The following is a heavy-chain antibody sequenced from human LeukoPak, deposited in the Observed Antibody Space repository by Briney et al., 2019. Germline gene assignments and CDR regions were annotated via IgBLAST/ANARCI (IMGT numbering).Heavy chain of an antibody. Sequence: GGSLRLSCTASGFTFGDYAMSWFRPAPGKGLEWVGFIRSKAYGGTTEYAASVKGRFTISRDDSKSIAYLQMNSLKTEDTAVYYCTRDRLLVRGWGQGTLVTVSS. V-gene: IGHV3-49*03. CDR1: GFTFGDYA. D-gene: IGHD6-6*01. J-gene: IGHJ4*02. CDR2: IRSKAYGGTT. CDR3: TRDRLLVRG.